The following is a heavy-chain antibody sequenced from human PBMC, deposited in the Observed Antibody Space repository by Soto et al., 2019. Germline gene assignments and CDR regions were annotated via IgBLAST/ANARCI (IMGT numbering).Heavy chain of an antibody. J-gene: IGHJ4*02. CDR3: AKGTRHLEWLLFHX. D-gene: IGHD3-3*01. Sequence: GGSLRLSCAASGFTFSSYAMSWVRQAPGKGLEWVSSISGSGGRTYYAYSVKVRFTISRDNSKNTLYLQMNSLRAEDTAVYYCAKGTRHLEWLLFHXWGQVTPVTVSX. V-gene: IGHV3-23*01. CDR2: ISGSGGRT. CDR1: GFTFSSYA.